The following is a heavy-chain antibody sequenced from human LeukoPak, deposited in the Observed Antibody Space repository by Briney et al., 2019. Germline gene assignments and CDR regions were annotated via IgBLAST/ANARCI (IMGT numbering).Heavy chain of an antibody. CDR3: AREYSDILTGYYLFDS. Sequence: SQTLSLTCTVSGGSINSGVYYWSWIRQYPGKGLEWIGSIFYSGSTYYNPSLKSRFTISVDTSKNQFSPKLSSVTAADTAVYYCAREYSDILTGYYLFDSWGQGTVVTVSS. D-gene: IGHD3-9*01. V-gene: IGHV4-31*03. CDR2: IFYSGST. J-gene: IGHJ4*02. CDR1: GGSINSGVYY.